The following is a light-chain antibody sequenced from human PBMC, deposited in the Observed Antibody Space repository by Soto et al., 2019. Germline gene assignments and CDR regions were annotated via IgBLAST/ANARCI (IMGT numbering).Light chain of an antibody. Sequence: QSALTQPASVSASPGQSITIPCTGTSSDVGSYNLVSWFQQHPGKVPKLLIYEGTKRPSGLSDRFSGSKSGNTASLTISGLQAEDEADYYCYSYGRTTTLLFGGGTQLTVL. CDR2: EGT. CDR1: SSDVGSYNL. J-gene: IGLJ2*01. V-gene: IGLV2-14*02. CDR3: YSYGRTTTLL.